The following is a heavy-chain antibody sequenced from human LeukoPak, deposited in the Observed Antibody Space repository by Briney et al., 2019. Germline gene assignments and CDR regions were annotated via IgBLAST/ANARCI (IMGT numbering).Heavy chain of an antibody. Sequence: PGGSLRLSCAASGFTFSGYTMNWVRQAPGKGLEWVSSISSSSSYIYYADSVEGRFTISRDNAKNSLYLQMNSLRAEDTAVYNCARARSRYGSGSYNFDYWGQGTLVTVSS. CDR1: GFTFSGYT. J-gene: IGHJ4*02. CDR2: ISSSSSYI. V-gene: IGHV3-21*01. CDR3: ARARSRYGSGSYNFDY. D-gene: IGHD3-10*01.